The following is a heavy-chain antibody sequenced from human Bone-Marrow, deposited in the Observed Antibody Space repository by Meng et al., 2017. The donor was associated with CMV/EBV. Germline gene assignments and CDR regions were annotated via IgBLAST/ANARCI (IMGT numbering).Heavy chain of an antibody. Sequence: SETLSLTCSVSAGSISTNAYYWSWIRHHPGKGLEWIAFIYYTGSTYYNPSLKSRVTIVVDTSKNKFSLELNSVTSADTAVYFCARVSKDYPHSYYFGMDVWGQGTTVTVSS. CDR3: ARVSKDYPHSYYFGMDV. D-gene: IGHD3-16*01. CDR1: AGSISTNAYY. CDR2: IYYTGST. J-gene: IGHJ6*02. V-gene: IGHV4-31*02.